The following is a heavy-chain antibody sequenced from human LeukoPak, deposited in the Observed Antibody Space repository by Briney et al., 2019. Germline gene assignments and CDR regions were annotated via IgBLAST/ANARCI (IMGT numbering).Heavy chain of an antibody. CDR3: ASSQYYDSSGYSIFDL. V-gene: IGHV4-59*01. J-gene: IGHJ2*01. Sequence: PSETLSLTCTVSGGSISSYYWSWIRQPPGKGLEWIGYIYYSGSTNYNPSLKSRVTISVDTSKNQFSLKLSSVTAADTAVYYCASSQYYDSSGYSIFDLWGRGTLVTVSS. D-gene: IGHD3-22*01. CDR2: IYYSGST. CDR1: GGSISSYY.